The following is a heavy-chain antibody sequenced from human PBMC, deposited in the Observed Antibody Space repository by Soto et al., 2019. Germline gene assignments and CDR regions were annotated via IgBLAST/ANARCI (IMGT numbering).Heavy chain of an antibody. D-gene: IGHD1-1*01. J-gene: IGHJ4*02. Sequence: SLRHSCAASGFSFSSYVRYWVRQAPGKGVEWVSVISGIDDSTYCADSVKGRFTISRDNTKNTLYLQMNSLRAEDTAVYYDARRGPGTYIDYWGRGTVVTVSS. CDR2: ISGIDDST. CDR1: GFSFSSYV. V-gene: IGHV3-23*01. CDR3: ARRGPGTYIDY.